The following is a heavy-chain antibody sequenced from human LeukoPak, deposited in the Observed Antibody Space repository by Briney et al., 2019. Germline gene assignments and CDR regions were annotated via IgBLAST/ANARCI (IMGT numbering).Heavy chain of an antibody. CDR2: VLYDGSMQ. J-gene: IGHJ4*02. D-gene: IGHD3-10*01. CDR3: ARVTYGSGTYGAFDY. V-gene: IGHV3-30*04. Sequence: GGSLRLSCAASGFPFTSYSMHWVRQAPGKGLEWVGVVLYDGSMQYYADSVKGRFTISRDNSKNTLYLQMNSLRAEDTAVYYCARVTYGSGTYGAFDYWGQGTLVTVSS. CDR1: GFPFTSYS.